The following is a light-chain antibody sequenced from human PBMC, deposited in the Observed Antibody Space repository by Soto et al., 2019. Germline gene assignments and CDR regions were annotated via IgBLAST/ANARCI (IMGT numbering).Light chain of an antibody. Sequence: DVVMTQTPLSLSVAPGQPASISCKSSQSLLHITGETFLFWYLQKPGQSPQLLIYEVSTRVSGVPDRFSGSGSGTDFTLEISRVETDDVGIYYCMQSTQLPPTFGQGTRPGIK. CDR3: MQSTQLPPT. CDR2: EVS. V-gene: IGKV2D-29*02. CDR1: QSLLHITGETF. J-gene: IGKJ5*01.